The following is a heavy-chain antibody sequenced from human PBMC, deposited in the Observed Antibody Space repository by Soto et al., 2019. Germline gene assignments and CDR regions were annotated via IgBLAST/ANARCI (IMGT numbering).Heavy chain of an antibody. D-gene: IGHD3-22*01. CDR2: IYHYGNT. Sequence: SETLSLTCAVSGFSIGSNNWWGWIRQPPGKGLEWVGDIYHYGNTYYTPSLKSRVTISVDRSKNQFSLNLRSATAADTAVYYCARRHSSGYSNHFDYWGQGILVTVSS. V-gene: IGHV4-28*01. CDR3: ARRHSSGYSNHFDY. J-gene: IGHJ4*02. CDR1: GFSIGSNNW.